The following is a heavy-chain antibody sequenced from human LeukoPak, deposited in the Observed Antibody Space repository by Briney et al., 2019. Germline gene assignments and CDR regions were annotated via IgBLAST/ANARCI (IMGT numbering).Heavy chain of an antibody. D-gene: IGHD6-19*01. CDR1: GGSISSYY. Sequence: SETLSLTCTVPGGSISSYYWSWIRQPPGKGLEWIGYIYYSGSTNYNPSLKSRVTISVDTSKNQFSLKLNSVTAADTAVYYCARDRSSGWQGVFDIWGQGTMVTVSS. J-gene: IGHJ3*02. V-gene: IGHV4-59*01. CDR3: ARDRSSGWQGVFDI. CDR2: IYYSGST.